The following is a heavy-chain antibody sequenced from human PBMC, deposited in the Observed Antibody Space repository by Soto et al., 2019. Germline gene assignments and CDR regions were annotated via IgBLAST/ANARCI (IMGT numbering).Heavy chain of an antibody. CDR3: ARGYRYDSSKLDFDY. CDR1: GYTFTSYA. CDR2: INAGNGNT. J-gene: IGHJ4*02. Sequence: ASVKVSCKASGYTFTSYAMHWVRQAPGQRLEWMGWINAGNGNTKYSQKFQGRVTITRDTSASTAYMELSSLRSEDTAVYYCARGYRYDSSKLDFDYWGQGTLVTVSS. V-gene: IGHV1-3*01. D-gene: IGHD3-22*01.